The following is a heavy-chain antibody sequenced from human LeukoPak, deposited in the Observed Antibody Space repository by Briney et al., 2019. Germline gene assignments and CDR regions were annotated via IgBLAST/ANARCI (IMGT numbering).Heavy chain of an antibody. CDR2: INHSGST. CDR3: ARPLGYSYGYGY. V-gene: IGHV4-34*01. D-gene: IGHD5-18*01. CDR1: GGSFSGYY. Sequence: PSETLSLTCAVYGGSFSGYYWSWIRQPPGKGLEWIGEINHSGSTNYNPSLKSRVTISVDTSKNQFSLKLSSVTAAGTAVYYCARPLGYSYGYGYWGQGTLVTVSS. J-gene: IGHJ4*02.